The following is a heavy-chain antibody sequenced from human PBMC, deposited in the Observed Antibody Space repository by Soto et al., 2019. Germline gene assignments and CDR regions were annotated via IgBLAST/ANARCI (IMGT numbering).Heavy chain of an antibody. V-gene: IGHV4-61*01. CDR2: IYYSGST. J-gene: IGHJ5*02. D-gene: IGHD3-10*01. CDR1: GGSVSSGSYY. CDR3: ARAYYRARFDP. Sequence: SETLSLTCTVSGGSVSSGSYYWSWIRQPPGKGLEWIGYIYYSGSTNYHPSLKNRVTISVDTSKNQFSLKLSSVTAADTAVYYCARAYYRARFDPWGQGTLVTVSS.